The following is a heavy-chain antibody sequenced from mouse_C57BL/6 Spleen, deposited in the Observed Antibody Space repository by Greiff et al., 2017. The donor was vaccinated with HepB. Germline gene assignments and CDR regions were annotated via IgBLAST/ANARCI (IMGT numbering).Heavy chain of an antibody. CDR3: ARGNWDGFDYAMDY. CDR2: FHPYNDDT. J-gene: IGHJ4*01. Sequence: QVQLQQSGAELVKPGASVKMSCKASGYTFTTYPIEWVKQNHGKSLEWIGNFHPYNDDTKYNEKFKGKATLTVEKSSSTVYLELSRLTSDDSAVYYCARGNWDGFDYAMDYWGQGTSVTVSS. D-gene: IGHD4-1*01. CDR1: GYTFTTYP. V-gene: IGHV1-47*01.